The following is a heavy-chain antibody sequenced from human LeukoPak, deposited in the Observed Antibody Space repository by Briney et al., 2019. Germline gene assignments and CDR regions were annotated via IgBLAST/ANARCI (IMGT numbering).Heavy chain of an antibody. CDR1: GFTFSSYW. D-gene: IGHD2-2*01. CDR2: IKQDGSVK. CDR3: ARDALGCCSSTSSLCYYGMDV. J-gene: IGHJ6*04. Sequence: GGSLRLSCAASGFTFSSYWMSWVRQSPGKGLEWVANIKQDGSVKYYVDSVEGRFTISRDNAKNSLYLKMNSLRAEDTAVYYCARDALGCCSSTSSLCYYGMDVWGKGTTVTVSS. V-gene: IGHV3-7*03.